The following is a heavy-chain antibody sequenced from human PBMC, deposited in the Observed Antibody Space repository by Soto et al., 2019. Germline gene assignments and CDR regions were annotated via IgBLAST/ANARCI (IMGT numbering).Heavy chain of an antibody. CDR3: ARQGYSGYAGGFYYYYGMDV. Sequence: NPAQTLPLTCTVSGGSISSSSYYWGWILQPPGKGLEWIGSIYYSGSTYYNPSLKSRVTISVDTSKNQFSLKLSSVTAADTAVYYCARQGYSGYAGGFYYYYGMDVWGQGTTVTVSS. CDR2: IYYSGST. CDR1: GGSISSSSYY. J-gene: IGHJ6*02. V-gene: IGHV4-39*01. D-gene: IGHD5-12*01.